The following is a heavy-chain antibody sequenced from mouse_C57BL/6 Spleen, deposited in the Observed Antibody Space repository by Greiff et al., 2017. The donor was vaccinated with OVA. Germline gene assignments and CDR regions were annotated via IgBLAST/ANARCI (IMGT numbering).Heavy chain of an antibody. CDR1: GFNIKNTY. Sequence: EVQLQESVAELVRPGASVKLSCTASGFNIKNTYMHWVKQRPEQGLEWIGRIDPANGNTKYAPKFQGKATITADTSSNTAYLQLSSLTSEDTAIYYCARTYGSSFPYWYFDVWGTGTTVTVSS. CDR2: IDPANGNT. CDR3: ARTYGSSFPYWYFDV. J-gene: IGHJ1*03. D-gene: IGHD1-1*01. V-gene: IGHV14-3*01.